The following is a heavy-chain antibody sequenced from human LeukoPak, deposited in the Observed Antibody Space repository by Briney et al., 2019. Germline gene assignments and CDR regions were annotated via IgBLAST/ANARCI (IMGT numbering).Heavy chain of an antibody. Sequence: ASVKVSCKASGYTFTSYAMNWVRQAPGQGLEWMGWINTNTGNPTYAQGLTGRFVFSLDTSVSTAYLQISSLKAEDTAVYYCARDHMYSSGWYPNWFDPWGQGTLVTVSS. V-gene: IGHV7-4-1*02. CDR1: GYTFTSYA. CDR2: INTNTGNP. CDR3: ARDHMYSSGWYPNWFDP. D-gene: IGHD6-19*01. J-gene: IGHJ5*02.